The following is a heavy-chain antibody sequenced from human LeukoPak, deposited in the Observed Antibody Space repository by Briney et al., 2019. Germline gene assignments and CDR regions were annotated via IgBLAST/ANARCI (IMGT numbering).Heavy chain of an antibody. Sequence: GGSLRLSCAVSGFTVSGNYMSWVRQAPGKGLEWVSIIYRGGNAYYADSVRGRFTISRDNSENTLYLHMNDLGVEDTAVYYCARGGDSTSWNWFGPWGQGTLVTVSS. CDR2: IYRGGNA. CDR3: ARGGDSTSWNWFGP. CDR1: GFTVSGNY. D-gene: IGHD6-6*01. V-gene: IGHV3-53*01. J-gene: IGHJ5*02.